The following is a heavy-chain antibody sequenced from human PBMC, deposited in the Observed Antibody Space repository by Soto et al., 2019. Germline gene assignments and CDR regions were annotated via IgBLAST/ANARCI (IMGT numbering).Heavy chain of an antibody. D-gene: IGHD3-3*01. CDR2: TYYRSKWYN. V-gene: IGHV6-1*01. CDR3: ARHPMALRFLEWLSLGMDV. J-gene: IGHJ6*02. CDR1: GDGVSSDSAG. Sequence: SQTLSLTCAISGDGVSSDSAGWAWIRQSPSRGLEWLGRTYYRSKWYNHYAVSVEGRITISADTSKNEFSLHLNSVTAADKAVYYCARHPMALRFLEWLSLGMDVWGQGTTVTVSS.